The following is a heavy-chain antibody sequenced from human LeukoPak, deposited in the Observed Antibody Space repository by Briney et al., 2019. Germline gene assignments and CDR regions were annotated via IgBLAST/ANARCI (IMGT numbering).Heavy chain of an antibody. D-gene: IGHD2-15*01. Sequence: PGGSLRLSCAASGFTFSSYGMHWVRQAPGKGLEWVAVISYDGSNKYYADSVKGRFTISRDNSKNTLYLHMNSLRAEDTAVYYCAKPDLGYCSGGSCYPGYWGQGTLVTVSS. CDR3: AKPDLGYCSGGSCYPGY. CDR2: ISYDGSNK. CDR1: GFTFSSYG. J-gene: IGHJ4*02. V-gene: IGHV3-30*18.